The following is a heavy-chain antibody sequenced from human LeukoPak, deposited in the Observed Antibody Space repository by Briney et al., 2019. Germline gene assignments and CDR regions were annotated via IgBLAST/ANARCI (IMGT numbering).Heavy chain of an antibody. Sequence: GGSLRLSCATSGFTFSDYDMHWVRQAPGKGLEWVAVISYDGSNKYYADSVKGRFTISRDNSKNTLYLQMNSLRAEDTAVYYCAKGSSSGRLGWFDPWGQGTLVTVSS. V-gene: IGHV3-30*18. CDR3: AKGSSSGRLGWFDP. CDR1: GFTFSDYD. J-gene: IGHJ5*02. D-gene: IGHD6-19*01. CDR2: ISYDGSNK.